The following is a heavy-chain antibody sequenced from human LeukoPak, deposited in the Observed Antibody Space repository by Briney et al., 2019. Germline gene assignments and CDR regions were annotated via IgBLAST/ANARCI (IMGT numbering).Heavy chain of an antibody. D-gene: IGHD3-9*01. CDR2: INPNSGGT. CDR3: ARGAPYDWDDAFDI. J-gene: IGHJ3*02. CDR1: GYTFTGYY. Sequence: ASVKVSCKASGYTFTGYYMHWVRQAPGQGLEWMGRINPNSGGTNYAQKFQGRVTMTRDTSISTAYMELSRLRSEDTAVYYCARGAPYDWDDAFDIWGQGTMVTVSS. V-gene: IGHV1-2*06.